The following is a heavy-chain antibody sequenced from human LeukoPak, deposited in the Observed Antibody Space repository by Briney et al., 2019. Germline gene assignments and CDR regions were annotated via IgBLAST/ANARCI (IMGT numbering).Heavy chain of an antibody. Sequence: GGSLRLSCTTSGFSFSDYGMHWVRQAPGKGLEWLASVWYEERIKYYVDSVKGRFTISRDNSKNSIYLQMKSLGVDDTAIYYCVKEGIYLKSSLEEWGQGTLVTVSS. CDR3: VKEGIYLKSSLEE. CDR2: VWYEERIK. V-gene: IGHV3-33*06. D-gene: IGHD5-12*01. J-gene: IGHJ4*02. CDR1: GFSFSDYG.